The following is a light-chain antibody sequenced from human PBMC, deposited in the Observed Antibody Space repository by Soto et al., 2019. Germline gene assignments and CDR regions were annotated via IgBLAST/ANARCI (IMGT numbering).Light chain of an antibody. CDR2: DAS. Sequence: EIVLTQSPATLSLSPGESATLSCRASQSVSSYLAWDQQKPGQAPRLLVYDASNRAPGIPARFSGSGSGTDFTLTITNLEPEDFAVYYCQQRSNWPLSTFGPGTKVDI. CDR1: QSVSSY. CDR3: QQRSNWPLST. V-gene: IGKV3-11*01. J-gene: IGKJ3*01.